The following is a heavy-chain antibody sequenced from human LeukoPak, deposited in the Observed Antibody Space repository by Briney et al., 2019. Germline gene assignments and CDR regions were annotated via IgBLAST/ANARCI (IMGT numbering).Heavy chain of an antibody. CDR3: ARDLNYYGSGRSLGY. V-gene: IGHV1-46*01. Sequence: ASVKVSCKASGYTFTSYYMHWVRQAPGQGLEWMGIINPSGGSTSYAQKFQGRVTMTRDTSTSTVYMELSSLRSEDTAVYYCARDLNYYGSGRSLGYWGQGTLVTVSS. D-gene: IGHD3-10*01. CDR2: INPSGGST. J-gene: IGHJ4*02. CDR1: GYTFTSYY.